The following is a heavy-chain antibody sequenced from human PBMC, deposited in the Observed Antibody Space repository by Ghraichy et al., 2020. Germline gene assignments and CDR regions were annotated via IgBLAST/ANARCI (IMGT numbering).Heavy chain of an antibody. Sequence: GGSLRLSCAASGFTFSTYWMHWVRQAPGKGLVWVSRINSDGSATTYADSVRGRFTISRDNAKKMLYLQMNSLRAEDTAVYYCARVGDYSNPQGYYYGMDVWGQGTTVTVSS. CDR2: INSDGSAT. D-gene: IGHD4-11*01. CDR1: GFTFSTYW. V-gene: IGHV3-74*01. J-gene: IGHJ6*02. CDR3: ARVGDYSNPQGYYYGMDV.